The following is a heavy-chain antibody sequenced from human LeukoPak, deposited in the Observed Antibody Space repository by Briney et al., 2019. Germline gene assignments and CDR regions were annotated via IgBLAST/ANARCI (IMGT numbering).Heavy chain of an antibody. CDR3: ARESYTMVRGVIIDY. J-gene: IGHJ4*02. CDR2: IYYSGST. D-gene: IGHD3-10*01. CDR1: GGSISSYY. Sequence: SETLSLTCTVSGGSISSYYWSWIRQPPGKGLEWIGYIYYSGSTNYNPSLKSRVTISVDTSKNQFSPKLSSVTAADTAVYYCARESYTMVRGVIIDYWGQGTLVTVSS. V-gene: IGHV4-59*01.